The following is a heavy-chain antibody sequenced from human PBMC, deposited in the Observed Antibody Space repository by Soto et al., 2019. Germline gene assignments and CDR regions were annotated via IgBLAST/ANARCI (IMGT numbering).Heavy chain of an antibody. D-gene: IGHD2-2*02. V-gene: IGHV1-69*01. CDR3: ARDPGYCSSTSCYSLDY. Sequence: QVQLVQSGAEVKKPGSSVKVSCKASGGTFSSYAISWERQAPGQGLEWMGGIIPIFGTANYAQKFQGRVTITADESTSTAYMELSSLRSEDTAVYYCARDPGYCSSTSCYSLDYWGQGTLVTVS. J-gene: IGHJ4*02. CDR1: GGTFSSYA. CDR2: IIPIFGTA.